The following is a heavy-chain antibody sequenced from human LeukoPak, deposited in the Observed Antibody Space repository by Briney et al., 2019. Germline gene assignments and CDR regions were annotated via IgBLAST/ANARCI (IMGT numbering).Heavy chain of an antibody. D-gene: IGHD5-18*01. V-gene: IGHV4-31*03. CDR1: GGSISSGGYY. CDR2: IYYSGST. CDR3: ARLGYSYGPGRDP. J-gene: IGHJ5*02. Sequence: SQTLSLTCTVSGGSISSGGYYWSWIRQHPGKGLEWIGYIYYSGSTYYNPSLKSRVTISVDTSKNQFSLKLSSVTAADTAVYYCARLGYSYGPGRDPWAQGTLVTVSS.